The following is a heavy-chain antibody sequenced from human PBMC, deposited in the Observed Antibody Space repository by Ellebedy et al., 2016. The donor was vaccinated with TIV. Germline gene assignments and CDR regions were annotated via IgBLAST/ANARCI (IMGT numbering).Heavy chain of an antibody. V-gene: IGHV4-39*07. Sequence: SETLSLXXTVSGGSISSTSYYWGWIRQPPGKGLEWIGCVYNSGRTNYNPSLKSRVTISVDTSKKQFSLTLSSVTAADTAVYFCARDRMYYYDSSGSYQYYAMDVWGQGTTVTVSS. CDR2: VYNSGRT. J-gene: IGHJ6*02. D-gene: IGHD3-22*01. CDR1: GGSISSTSYY. CDR3: ARDRMYYYDSSGSYQYYAMDV.